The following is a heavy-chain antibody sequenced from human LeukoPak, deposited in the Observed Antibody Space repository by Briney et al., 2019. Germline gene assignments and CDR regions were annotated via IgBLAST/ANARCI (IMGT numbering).Heavy chain of an antibody. CDR1: GGTFSSYA. CDR2: IIPIFGTA. Sequence: ASVKVSCKASGGTFSSYAISWVRQAPGQGLEWMGGIIPIFGTANYAQKFQGRVTITADKSTSTAYMELSSLRSEDTAVYYCARTTVTYNLYYYYYMDVWGKGTTVTVSS. V-gene: IGHV1-69*06. D-gene: IGHD4-17*01. CDR3: ARTTVTYNLYYYYYMDV. J-gene: IGHJ6*03.